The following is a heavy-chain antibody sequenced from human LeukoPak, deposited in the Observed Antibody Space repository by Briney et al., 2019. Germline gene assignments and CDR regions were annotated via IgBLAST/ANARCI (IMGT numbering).Heavy chain of an antibody. D-gene: IGHD6-19*01. CDR1: GGSISSYY. J-gene: IGHJ6*03. V-gene: IGHV4-4*07. CDR2: IYTSGST. CDR3: ARDLTYSSGWYYYYHYYMDV. Sequence: SETLSLTCTVSGGSISSYYWSWIRQPAGKGLEWIGRIYTSGSTNYNPSLKSRVTMSVDTSKNQFSLKLSSVTAADTAVYYCARDLTYSSGWYYYYHYYMDVWGKGTTVTVSS.